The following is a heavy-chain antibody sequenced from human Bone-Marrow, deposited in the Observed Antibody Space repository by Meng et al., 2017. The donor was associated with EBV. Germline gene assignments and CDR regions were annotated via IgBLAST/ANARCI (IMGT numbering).Heavy chain of an antibody. CDR2: IYHSGST. D-gene: IGHD3-22*01. Sequence: QGRLECAAQVRVKPSATLSLTAPVSGGSISSNNWWSWVRQPPGKGLECIGEIYHSGSTNYNPSLKSRVTISVDKSKNQFSLKLSSVTAADTAVYYCAKGGGYYYDSSGFHYDYWGQGTLVTVSS. J-gene: IGHJ4*02. CDR1: GGSISSNNW. V-gene: IGHV4-4*02. CDR3: AKGGGYYYDSSGFHYDY.